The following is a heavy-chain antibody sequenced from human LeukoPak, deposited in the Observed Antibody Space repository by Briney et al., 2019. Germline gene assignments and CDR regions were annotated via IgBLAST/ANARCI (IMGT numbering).Heavy chain of an antibody. CDR2: IKRDGSEK. V-gene: IGHV3-7*03. D-gene: IGHD2-2*02. J-gene: IGHJ4*02. CDR1: GFTFSTYW. CDR3: ARVYTGNRWHFDY. Sequence: GVSLRLSCAASGFTFSTYWMSWVRQAPGEGLECVANIKRDGSEKYYVDSAKGRFTIFRDDAKSSLYLQMNSLRAEDTAVYFCARVYTGNRWHFDYWGQGTLVTVSS.